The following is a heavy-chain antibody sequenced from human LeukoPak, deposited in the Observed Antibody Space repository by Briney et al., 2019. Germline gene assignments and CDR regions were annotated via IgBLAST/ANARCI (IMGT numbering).Heavy chain of an antibody. J-gene: IGHJ4*02. Sequence: SETLSLTCTVSGGSRMSGIYYWSWIRQPAGKGLEWLGRVYSTGSTNYNPSLKGRVSISVDTSSNQFSLKLSSVTAADTAVYYCARGPDTAMVRGGLDYWGQGTLVTVSS. V-gene: IGHV4-61*02. CDR1: GGSRMSGIYY. D-gene: IGHD5-18*01. CDR2: VYSTGST. CDR3: ARGPDTAMVRGGLDY.